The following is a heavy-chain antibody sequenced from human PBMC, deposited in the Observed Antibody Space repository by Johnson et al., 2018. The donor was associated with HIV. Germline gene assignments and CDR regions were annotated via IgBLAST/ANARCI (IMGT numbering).Heavy chain of an antibody. J-gene: IGHJ3*01. V-gene: IGHV3-20*04. CDR3: ARGIVEVQPRYRLLRDDVFDV. CDR1: GFTFDDYA. D-gene: IGHD2-15*01. CDR2: INWNGGST. Sequence: EVQVVESGGGLVQPGRSLRLSCAASGFTFDDYAMGWVRQVPGKGLEWVSGINWNGGSTAYADSVKGRFTISRDNAKNSLYLQLDSLRAKDTALYYCARGIVEVQPRYRLLRDDVFDVWGQGTMVTVSS.